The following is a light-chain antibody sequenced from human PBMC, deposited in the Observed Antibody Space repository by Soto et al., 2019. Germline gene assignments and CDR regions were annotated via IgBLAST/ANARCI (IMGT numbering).Light chain of an antibody. V-gene: IGKV3-11*01. CDR2: GAS. CDR1: QSVSSTY. J-gene: IGKJ4*02. Sequence: IDLTHSPGTLSLSPGERATLSCRASQSVSSTYLAWYQQKPGQAPRLLIDGASNRATGIPARFSGSGSGTDFTLTISSLEPEDFAVYFCQQRSSWPLTFGGGTRWIS. CDR3: QQRSSWPLT.